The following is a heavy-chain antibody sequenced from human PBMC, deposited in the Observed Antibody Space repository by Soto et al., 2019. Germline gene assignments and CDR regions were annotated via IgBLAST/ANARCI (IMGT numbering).Heavy chain of an antibody. CDR3: ARLRPPNYYGSGSFYYGMDV. V-gene: IGHV1-3*01. CDR1: GYTFTSYA. Sequence: ASVKVSCKASGYTFTSYAMHWVRQAPGQRLEWMGWINAGNGNTKYSQKFQGRVTITRDTSASTAYMELSSLRSEDTAVYYCARLRPPNYYGSGSFYYGMDVWGQGTTVTVSS. D-gene: IGHD3-10*01. J-gene: IGHJ6*02. CDR2: INAGNGNT.